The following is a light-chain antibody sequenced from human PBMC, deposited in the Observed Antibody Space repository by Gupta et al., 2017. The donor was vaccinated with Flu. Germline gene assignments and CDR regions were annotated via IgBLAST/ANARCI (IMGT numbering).Light chain of an antibody. J-gene: IGLJ1*01. V-gene: IGLV2-11*01. CDR1: SSDVGGYNY. Sequence: QSALTQPRSVSGSPGQSVTISCTGTSSDVGGYNYVSWYQQLPGKAPKLLIYDVTKRRSGVPDRFSGSQSGNTASLAISGLQAEDEADYYCCSYAGSYTYVFGTATKVTVL. CDR2: DVT. CDR3: CSYAGSYTYV.